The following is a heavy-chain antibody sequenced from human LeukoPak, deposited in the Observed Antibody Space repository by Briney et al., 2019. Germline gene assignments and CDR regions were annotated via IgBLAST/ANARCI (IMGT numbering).Heavy chain of an antibody. CDR2: IYHSGST. V-gene: IGHV4-4*02. Sequence: SETLSLTCAVSGGSISTTNWWSWVRQPPGKGLEWIGEIYHSGSTKYNPSLKSRVTISADKPKNQFSLKLTSVTAADTAVYYCATPSITAAGIGAFDIWGQGTMVTVSS. CDR1: GGSISTTNW. CDR3: ATPSITAAGIGAFDI. J-gene: IGHJ3*02. D-gene: IGHD6-13*01.